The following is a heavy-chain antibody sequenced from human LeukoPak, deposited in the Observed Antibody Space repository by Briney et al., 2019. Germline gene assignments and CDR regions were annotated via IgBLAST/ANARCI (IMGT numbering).Heavy chain of an antibody. V-gene: IGHV3-30-3*01. CDR3: ARDNGVTAVAGHFDY. J-gene: IGHJ4*02. D-gene: IGHD6-19*01. CDR1: GFTFSSYA. Sequence: PGRSLRLSCAASGFTFSSYAMHWVRQAPGKGLEWVAVISYDGSNKYYADSVKGRFTISRDNSKNTLHLQMNSLRAEDTAVYYCARDNGVTAVAGHFDYWGQGTLVTVSS. CDR2: ISYDGSNK.